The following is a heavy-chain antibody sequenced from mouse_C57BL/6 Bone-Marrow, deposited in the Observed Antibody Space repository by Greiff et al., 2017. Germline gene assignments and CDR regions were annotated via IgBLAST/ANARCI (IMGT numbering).Heavy chain of an antibody. J-gene: IGHJ2*01. D-gene: IGHD1-1*01. CDR1: GYTFTSYW. Sequence: QVQLKQPGAELVRPGSSVKLSCKASGYTFTSYWMHWVKQRPIQGLEWIGNIDPSDSETHYNQKFKDKATLTVDKSSSTAYMQLSSLTSEDSAVYYCARGGIIITTGYWGQGTTLTVSS. V-gene: IGHV1-52*01. CDR3: ARGGIIITTGY. CDR2: IDPSDSET.